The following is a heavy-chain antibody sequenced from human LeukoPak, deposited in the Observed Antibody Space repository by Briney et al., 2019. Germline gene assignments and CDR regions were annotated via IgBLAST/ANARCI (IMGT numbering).Heavy chain of an antibody. V-gene: IGHV1-18*01. D-gene: IGHD2-2*01. J-gene: IGHJ4*02. Sequence: GASVRASCKTSGYTFSNFGINWVRQAPGQGLEWMGWISGNNDNPNYGQKFQSRFTVTTDSSTSTAYMELRNLRFDDTAVYYCARDGTSTDDYWGQGTLVTVSS. CDR2: ISGNNDNP. CDR1: GYTFSNFG. CDR3: ARDGTSTDDY.